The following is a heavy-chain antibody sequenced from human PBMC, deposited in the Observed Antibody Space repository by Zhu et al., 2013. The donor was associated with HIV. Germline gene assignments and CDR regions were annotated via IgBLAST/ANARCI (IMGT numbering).Heavy chain of an antibody. CDR1: GYSISSGYY. Sequence: QVQLQESGPGLVKPSETLSLTCTVSGYSISSGYYWGWIRQPPGKGLEWIGNIYHSGSTYYNSSLKSRVTISVDTSKNQFSLNLSSVTAADTAVYYCAMGXLAHFDYVGPGDPGPPSP. V-gene: IGHV4-38-2*02. J-gene: IGHJ4*02. CDR3: AMGXLAHFDY. CDR2: IYHSGST.